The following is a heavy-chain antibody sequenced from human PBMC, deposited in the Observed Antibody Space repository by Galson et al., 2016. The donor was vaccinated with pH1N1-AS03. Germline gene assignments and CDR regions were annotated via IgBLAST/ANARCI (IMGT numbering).Heavy chain of an antibody. CDR2: IYPNGNN. CDR1: GGSISSDSYH. V-gene: IGHV4-39*06. D-gene: IGHD5-12*01. CDR3: ASLRVDINWLDP. Sequence: ETLSLTCTVSGGSISSDSYHWGWIRQPPGKGLEWIGIIYPNGNNYYNPCLKSRVTISVDTSKDQFTLNLNPVTAADTAAYYCASLRVDINWLDPWGQGTLVTVSS. J-gene: IGHJ5*01.